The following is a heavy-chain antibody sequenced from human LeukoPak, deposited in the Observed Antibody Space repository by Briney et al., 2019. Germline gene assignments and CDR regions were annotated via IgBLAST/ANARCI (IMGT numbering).Heavy chain of an antibody. Sequence: GGSLRLSCAASGFTFSSYGMHWVRQAPGKGPEWVAVIWYDGSNKYYADSVRGRFTISRDNSKNTLYLQMNSLRAEDTAVYYCARADLPAAIGYYYYGMDVWGQGTTVTVSS. D-gene: IGHD2-2*01. CDR2: IWYDGSNK. CDR3: ARADLPAAIGYYYYGMDV. CDR1: GFTFSSYG. V-gene: IGHV3-30*19. J-gene: IGHJ6*02.